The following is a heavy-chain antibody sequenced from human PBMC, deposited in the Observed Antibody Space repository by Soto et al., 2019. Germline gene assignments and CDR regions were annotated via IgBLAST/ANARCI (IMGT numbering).Heavy chain of an antibody. D-gene: IGHD3-10*01. Sequence: SETLSLTCSVSGASINNFAYYWGWIRQPPGKGLEWIGTVYYNENTYYNPSLKSRAAVSMDTSKNQFSLSLTSVTAADTAVYYCARAGFSYGHLLFWGQGIRVTVSS. CDR2: VYYNENT. CDR1: GASINNFAYY. CDR3: ARAGFSYGHLLF. V-gene: IGHV4-39*07. J-gene: IGHJ4*02.